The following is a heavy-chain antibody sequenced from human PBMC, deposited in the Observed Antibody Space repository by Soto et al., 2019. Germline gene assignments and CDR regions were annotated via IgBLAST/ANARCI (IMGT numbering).Heavy chain of an antibody. D-gene: IGHD3-3*01. CDR3: AKDSVYYDFWSGLHH. J-gene: IGHJ5*02. V-gene: IGHV3-9*01. Sequence: SLRLSCAASGFTFDDYAMHWVRQAPGKGLEWVSGISWNSGSIGYADSVKGRFTISRDNAKNSLYLQMNSLRAEDTALYYCAKDSVYYDFWSGLHHWGQGTLVTVSS. CDR1: GFTFDDYA. CDR2: ISWNSGSI.